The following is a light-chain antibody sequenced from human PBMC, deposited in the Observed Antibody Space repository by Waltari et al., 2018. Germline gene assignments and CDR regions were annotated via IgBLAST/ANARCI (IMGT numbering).Light chain of an antibody. V-gene: IGLV2-14*03. CDR3: SSYTTSHTAYWV. Sequence: QSALTQPASVSGTPGQSITISCTGTSRDVGRYDYVSWYQQHPGRAPKLLIHDVTDRASGVADRFSGSKSGNTASLTISGLQAEDEGDYYCSSYTTSHTAYWVFGGGTRLTVL. CDR1: SRDVGRYDY. CDR2: DVT. J-gene: IGLJ3*02.